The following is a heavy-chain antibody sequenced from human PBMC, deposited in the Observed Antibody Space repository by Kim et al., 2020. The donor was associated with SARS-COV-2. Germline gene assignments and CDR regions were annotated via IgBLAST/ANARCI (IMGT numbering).Heavy chain of an antibody. J-gene: IGHJ6*02. CDR1: GYTFTSYY. CDR3: ATFKNDDGMDV. Sequence: ASVKVSCKASGYTFTSYYMHWVRQAPGQGLEWMGIINPSGGSTSYAQKFQGRITMTRDTSTSTVYMELSSLRSEDTAVYYCATFKNDDGMDVWGQGTTVTVSS. V-gene: IGHV1-46*01. D-gene: IGHD1-1*01. CDR2: INPSGGST.